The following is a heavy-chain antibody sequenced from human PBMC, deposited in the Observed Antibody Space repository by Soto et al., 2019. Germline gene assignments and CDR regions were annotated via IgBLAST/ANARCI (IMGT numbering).Heavy chain of an antibody. V-gene: IGHV3-23*01. CDR2: MSGSSSTT. Sequence: GGSLRLSCATSGLTFSNYAMSWVRQAPGGGLEWVSSMSGSSSTTYYADSVRGRFTISRDRSKNTLYLQMSSLRAEDTALYYCAKNQERELPRVIDFWGQGTMVTVYS. CDR3: AKNQERELPRVIDF. D-gene: IGHD1-7*01. CDR1: GLTFSNYA. J-gene: IGHJ4*02.